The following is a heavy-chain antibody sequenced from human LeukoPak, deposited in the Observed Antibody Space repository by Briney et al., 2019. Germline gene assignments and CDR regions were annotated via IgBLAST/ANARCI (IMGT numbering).Heavy chain of an antibody. CDR3: AKDYYYDSSGYYYGAFDI. CDR2: ISWNSGSI. J-gene: IGHJ3*02. D-gene: IGHD3-22*01. V-gene: IGHV3-9*01. CDR1: GFTFDDYA. Sequence: GGSLRLSCAASGFTFDDYAMHWVRQAPGKGLEWVSGISWNSGSIGYADSVKGRFTISRDNAKNSLYLQMNNLRAEDTALYYCAKDYYYDSSGYYYGAFDIWGQGTMVTVSS.